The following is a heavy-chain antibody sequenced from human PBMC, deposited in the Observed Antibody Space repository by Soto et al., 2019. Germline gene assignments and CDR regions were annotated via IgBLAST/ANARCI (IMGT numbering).Heavy chain of an antibody. V-gene: IGHV3-30*18. Sequence: GGSLRLSCAASGFTFSSYGMHWVRQAPGKGLEWVAVISYDGSNKYYADSVKGRFTISRDNSKNTLYLQMNSLRAEDTAVYYCAKDSYYGSGSYDNYYYGMDVWGQGTTVTVSS. CDR1: GFTFSSYG. D-gene: IGHD3-10*01. J-gene: IGHJ6*02. CDR2: ISYDGSNK. CDR3: AKDSYYGSGSYDNYYYGMDV.